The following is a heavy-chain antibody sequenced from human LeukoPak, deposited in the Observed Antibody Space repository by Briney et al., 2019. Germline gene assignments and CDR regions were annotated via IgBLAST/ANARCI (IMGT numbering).Heavy chain of an antibody. J-gene: IGHJ4*02. CDR2: ISGDGGST. D-gene: IGHD1-26*01. CDR3: AKDKTLDGGVGANLFDY. V-gene: IGHV3-43*02. Sequence: GGSLRLSCAASGFTFDDYAMHWVRQAPGKGPEWVSLISGDGGSTYYADSVKGRFTISRDNSKNSLYLQMNSLRTEDTALYYCAKDKTLDGGVGANLFDYWGQGTLVTVSS. CDR1: GFTFDDYA.